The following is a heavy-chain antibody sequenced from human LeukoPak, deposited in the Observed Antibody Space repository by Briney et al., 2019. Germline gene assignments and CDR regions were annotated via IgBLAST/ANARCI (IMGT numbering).Heavy chain of an antibody. CDR3: ARVAEAAAFDS. Sequence: GGSLRLSCAASGFTFSSYWMSWVRQAPGKGLEWVANIKKDGSEKYYVDSVKGRFTISRDNAKTSLYLQMNSLRAEDTAVYYCARVAEAAAFDSWGQGTLVTVSS. V-gene: IGHV3-7*01. CDR1: GFTFSSYW. J-gene: IGHJ4*02. D-gene: IGHD6-13*01. CDR2: IKKDGSEK.